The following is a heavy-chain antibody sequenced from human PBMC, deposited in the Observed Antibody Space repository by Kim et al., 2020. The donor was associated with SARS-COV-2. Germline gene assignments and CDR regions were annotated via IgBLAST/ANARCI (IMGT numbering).Heavy chain of an antibody. CDR3: ARSLHYDSSGYSLLYFDS. Sequence: SETLSLTCTVSGGSISGSTYYWGWIRRPPGKGLEWIGTAYYSGSTSSNPSLKSRVTMSAVTSKNQFSLNLSSVTAADTAVYYCARSLHYDSSGYSLLYFDSWGQGTLVTVSS. CDR1: GGSISGSTYY. J-gene: IGHJ4*02. CDR2: AYYSGST. D-gene: IGHD3-22*01. V-gene: IGHV4-39*01.